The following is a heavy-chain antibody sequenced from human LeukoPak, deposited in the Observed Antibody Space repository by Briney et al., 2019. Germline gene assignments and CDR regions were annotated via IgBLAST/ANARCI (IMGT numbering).Heavy chain of an antibody. D-gene: IGHD3-10*01. V-gene: IGHV3-30-3*01. CDR2: ISYDGSNK. Sequence: GGSLRLSCAASGFTFSSYAMHWVRQAPGKGLEGVAVISYDGSNKYYADSVKGRFTISRDNSKNTLYLQIHSLRAEDTAVYYCARDQDYYGSGSYYNLIDYWGQGTLVTVSS. CDR3: ARDQDYYGSGSYYNLIDY. J-gene: IGHJ4*02. CDR1: GFTFSSYA.